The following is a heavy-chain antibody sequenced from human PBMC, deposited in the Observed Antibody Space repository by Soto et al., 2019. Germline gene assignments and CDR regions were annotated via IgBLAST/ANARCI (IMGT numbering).Heavy chain of an antibody. CDR1: GFTFSSYS. CDR2: ISSSSSYI. V-gene: IGHV3-21*01. Sequence: EVQLMESGGGLVKPGGSLRLSCAASGFTFSSYSMNWVRQAPGKGLEWVSSISSSSSYIYYADSVKGRFTISRDNAKNSLYLQMNSLRAEDTAVYYCARSATSQPNFDYWGQGTLVTVSS. J-gene: IGHJ4*02. D-gene: IGHD5-12*01. CDR3: ARSATSQPNFDY.